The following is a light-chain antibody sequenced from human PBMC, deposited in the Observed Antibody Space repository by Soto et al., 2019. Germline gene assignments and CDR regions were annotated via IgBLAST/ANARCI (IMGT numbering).Light chain of an antibody. CDR2: AAS. Sequence: DIKMTQSPSTLSASVGDRVTITCRASLSISTWLAWYQQKPGKAPKRLIYAASSLQSGVPSRFNGSGSGTEFTLTISSLQPEDFATYYCHQYYSYPRTFGQGTKVDIK. CDR1: LSISTW. CDR3: HQYYSYPRT. V-gene: IGKV1-5*01. J-gene: IGKJ1*01.